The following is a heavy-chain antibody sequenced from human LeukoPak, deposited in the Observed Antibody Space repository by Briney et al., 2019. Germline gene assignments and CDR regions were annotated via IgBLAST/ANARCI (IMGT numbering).Heavy chain of an antibody. J-gene: IGHJ4*02. Sequence: PSETLSLTCTVSGGSISSYYWSWIRQPPGKGLEWIGYIYYSGSTNYNPSLKSRVTISVDTSKNQFSLKLSSVTAADTAVYYCARHPRVLRDLDYWGQGTLVTVSS. D-gene: IGHD3-3*01. V-gene: IGHV4-59*08. CDR1: GGSISSYY. CDR3: ARHPRVLRDLDY. CDR2: IYYSGST.